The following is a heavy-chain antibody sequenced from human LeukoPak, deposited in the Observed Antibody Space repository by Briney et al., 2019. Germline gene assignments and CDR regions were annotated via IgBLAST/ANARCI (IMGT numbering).Heavy chain of an antibody. V-gene: IGHV5-51*01. CDR1: GYSFTNYL. CDR3: ARQSFSSTQLYYYYGMDV. J-gene: IGHJ6*02. Sequence: GAFLKISCTACGYSFTNYLICWLREMPGEGLEWTGIIYPGGSDTRYSPSCRGHVTISADKSISTAYLQWSSMKASDTAMYYCARQSFSSTQLYYYYGMDVWGQGTTVTVSS. D-gene: IGHD3-16*02. CDR2: IYPGGSDT.